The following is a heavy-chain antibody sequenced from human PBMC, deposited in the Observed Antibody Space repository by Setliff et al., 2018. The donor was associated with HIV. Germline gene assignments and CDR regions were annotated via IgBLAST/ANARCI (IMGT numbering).Heavy chain of an antibody. CDR1: GGSISSGSYY. D-gene: IGHD6-13*01. J-gene: IGHJ6*03. CDR3: ARGRQLYYYYMDV. CDR2: IYTSGST. Sequence: LSLTCTVSGGSISSGSYYWSWIRQPAGKGLEWIGHIYTSGSTNYNPSLKSRVTISVDTSKNQFSLKLSSVTAADTAVYYCARGRQLYYYYMDVWGKGTTVTVSS. V-gene: IGHV4-61*09.